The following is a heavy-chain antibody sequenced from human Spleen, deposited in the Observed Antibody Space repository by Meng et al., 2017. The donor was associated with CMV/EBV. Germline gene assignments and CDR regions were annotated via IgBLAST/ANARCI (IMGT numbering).Heavy chain of an antibody. CDR3: AHRPGIIMSFNRLDP. CDR2: ISWDDDK. D-gene: IGHD3-10*02. V-gene: IGHV2-5*02. J-gene: IGHJ5*02. Sequence: GSSIKPPGVAVGWLRQPPGKAPEWLALISWDDDKRYSPSLRNRVSITKDTSRNQVFLTLTNVGPLDTGTYYCAHRPGIIMSFNRLDPWGPGTLVTVSS. CDR1: GSSIKPPGVA.